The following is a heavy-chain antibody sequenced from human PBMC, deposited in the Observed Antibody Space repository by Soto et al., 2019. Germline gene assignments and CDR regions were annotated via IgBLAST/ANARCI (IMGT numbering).Heavy chain of an antibody. J-gene: IGHJ6*02. CDR1: GYTFTSYG. CDR3: ARDRLGYGGNLPPYYYGMDV. Sequence: GASVKVSCKASGYTFTSYGISWVRQAPGQGLEWMGWISAHNGNTNYAQKLQGRVTMTTDTSTSTAYMELRSLRSDDTAVYYCARDRLGYGGNLPPYYYGMDVWGQGTTVTVSS. D-gene: IGHD4-17*01. V-gene: IGHV1-18*01. CDR2: ISAHNGNT.